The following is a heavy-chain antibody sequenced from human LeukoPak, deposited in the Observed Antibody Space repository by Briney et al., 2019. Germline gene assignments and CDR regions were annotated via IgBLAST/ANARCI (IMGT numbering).Heavy chain of an antibody. CDR3: ASGKRFGQEYFQH. J-gene: IGHJ1*01. D-gene: IGHD3-16*01. Sequence: PSETLSLTCAVSGYSISSGYYWGWIRQPPGKGLEWIGSIYHSGSTCYNPSLKSRVTISVDTSKNQFSLKLSSVTAADTAVYYCASGKRFGQEYFQHWGQGTLVTVSS. CDR2: IYHSGST. CDR1: GYSISSGYY. V-gene: IGHV4-38-2*01.